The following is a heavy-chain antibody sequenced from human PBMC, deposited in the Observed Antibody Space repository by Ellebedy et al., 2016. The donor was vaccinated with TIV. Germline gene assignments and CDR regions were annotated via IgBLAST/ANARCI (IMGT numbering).Heavy chain of an antibody. CDR2: IYYSGST. CDR1: GDSISSYY. V-gene: IGHV4-59*12. J-gene: IGHJ3*02. CDR3: ARLDQSVRVSRRAFDI. D-gene: IGHD5/OR15-5a*01. Sequence: MPSETLSLTCTVSGDSISSYYWSWIRQPPGKGLEWIGYIYYSGSTNYNPSLKSRVTISVDTSKNQFSLMLSSVTAADTAVYYCARLDQSVRVSRRAFDIWGQGTLVTVSS.